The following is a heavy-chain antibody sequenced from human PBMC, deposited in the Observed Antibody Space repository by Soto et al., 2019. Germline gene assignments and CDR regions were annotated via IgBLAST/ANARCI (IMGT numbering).Heavy chain of an antibody. V-gene: IGHV4-34*01. CDR1: GFTFSGYA. Sequence: GSLRLSCAASGFTFSGYAMSWIRQPPGKGLEWIGEINHSGSTNYNPSLKSRVTISVDTSKNQFSLRLSSVTAADTAVYYCARATVVTRLYWFDPWGQGTLVTV. CDR2: INHSGST. CDR3: ARATVVTRLYWFDP. D-gene: IGHD4-17*01. J-gene: IGHJ5*02.